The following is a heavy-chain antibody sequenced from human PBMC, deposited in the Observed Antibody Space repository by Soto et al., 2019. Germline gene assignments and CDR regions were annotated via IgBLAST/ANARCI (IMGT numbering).Heavy chain of an antibody. CDR1: GFTFTNYW. CDR2: IYPGDSKT. Sequence: PGESLKISCQCSGFTFTNYWIAWVRQMPGKGLEWMGIIYPGDSKTRYSPSFQGQVTISADKSIGTAFLHWSSLKASDTAMYYCARNPNYYDSSGYYYSDYWGQGTQVTVSS. J-gene: IGHJ4*02. CDR3: ARNPNYYDSSGYYYSDY. D-gene: IGHD3-22*01. V-gene: IGHV5-51*01.